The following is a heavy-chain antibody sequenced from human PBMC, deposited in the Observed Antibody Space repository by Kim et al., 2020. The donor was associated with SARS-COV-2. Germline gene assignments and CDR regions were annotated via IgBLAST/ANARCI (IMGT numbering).Heavy chain of an antibody. J-gene: IGHJ4*02. V-gene: IGHV4-59*01. CDR3: ARDRGGYGDYFDY. D-gene: IGHD5-12*01. Sequence: YNPSLKRRVTISVDTSKNQFSLKLSSVTAADTAVYYCARDRGGYGDYFDYWGQGTLVTVSS.